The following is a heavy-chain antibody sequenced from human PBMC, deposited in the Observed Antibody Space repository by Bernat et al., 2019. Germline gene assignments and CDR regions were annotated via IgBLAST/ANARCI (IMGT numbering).Heavy chain of an antibody. CDR2: ISYDGSNK. D-gene: IGHD6-19*01. V-gene: IGHV3-30*03. CDR1: GFTFSSYG. Sequence: QVQLVESGGGVVQPGRSLRPSCAASGFTFSSYGMHWVRQAPGKGLEWVAVISYDGSNKYYADSVKGRFTISRDNSKNTLYLQMNSLRAEDTAVYYCARIAVAGTDFGYWGQGTLVTVSS. CDR3: ARIAVAGTDFGY. J-gene: IGHJ4*02.